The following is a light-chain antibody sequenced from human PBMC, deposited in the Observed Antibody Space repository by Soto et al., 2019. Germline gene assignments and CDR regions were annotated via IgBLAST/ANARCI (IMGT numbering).Light chain of an antibody. CDR2: AAS. Sequence: EIVLTQSPGTLSLSPGETATLSCRASQSVSSNFLAWYQQKPGQAPRLLISAASNRATGIPDRFSGSGSGRDFTLTISRLEPEDFAVYYCQQYVSSPRTFGQGTKVEIK. V-gene: IGKV3-20*01. J-gene: IGKJ1*01. CDR1: QSVSSNF. CDR3: QQYVSSPRT.